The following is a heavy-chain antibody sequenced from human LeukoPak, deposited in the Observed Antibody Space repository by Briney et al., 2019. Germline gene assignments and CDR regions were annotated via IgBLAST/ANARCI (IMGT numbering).Heavy chain of an antibody. CDR1: GFTFSNYW. Sequence: GGSLRLSCAASGFTFSNYWMSWVRLAPGKGLEWVANIKQDGREKYYVDSVKGRFTISRDNAKHSLYLQMSSLRAEDTAVYYCARANEGYYFDYWGQGTLVTVSA. CDR3: ARANEGYYFDY. V-gene: IGHV3-7*05. D-gene: IGHD1-1*01. J-gene: IGHJ4*02. CDR2: IKQDGREK.